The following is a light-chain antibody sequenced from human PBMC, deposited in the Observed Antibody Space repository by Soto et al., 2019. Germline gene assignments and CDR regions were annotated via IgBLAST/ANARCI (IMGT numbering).Light chain of an antibody. Sequence: EIVMTQSPATLSVPPGERATLSCRASQNIFSNLAWYQQKPGQAPRLLIYGASTRAAGIPARFSGSGSGTEFTVTISSLQSEDSAIYYCQQYDNWPLYTFGQGTKLEIK. CDR2: GAS. CDR1: QNIFSN. CDR3: QQYDNWPLYT. J-gene: IGKJ2*01. V-gene: IGKV3-15*01.